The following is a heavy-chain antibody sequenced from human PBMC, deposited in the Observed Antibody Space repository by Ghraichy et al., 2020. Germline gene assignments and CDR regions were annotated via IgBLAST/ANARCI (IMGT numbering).Heavy chain of an antibody. CDR2: INPNSGGT. V-gene: IGHV1-2*02. Sequence: ASVKVSCKASGYTFTGYYMHWVRQAPGQGLEWMGWINPNSGGTNYAQKFQGRVTMTRDTSISTAYMELSRLRSDDTAVYYCARVGSSWPYQYYFDYWGQGTLVTVSS. CDR3: ARVGSSWPYQYYFDY. CDR1: GYTFTGYY. J-gene: IGHJ4*02. D-gene: IGHD6-13*01.